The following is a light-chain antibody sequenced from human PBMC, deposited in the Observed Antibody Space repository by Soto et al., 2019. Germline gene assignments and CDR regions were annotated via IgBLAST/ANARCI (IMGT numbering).Light chain of an antibody. V-gene: IGKV1-5*03. CDR3: QQYNSYSQT. CDR2: KAS. Sequence: DIQMTQSPSTLSASVGDRVTITCRASQSISSGLAWYQQKPGKAPKLLIYKASSLESGVPSRFSGSGSGTEFTLTISSLQPDDFATYYGQQYNSYSQTFGQGTKVEIK. CDR1: QSISSG. J-gene: IGKJ1*01.